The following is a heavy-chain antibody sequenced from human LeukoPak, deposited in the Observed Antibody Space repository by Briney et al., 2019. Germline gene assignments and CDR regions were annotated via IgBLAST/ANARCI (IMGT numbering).Heavy chain of an antibody. CDR1: GYTFTGYY. CDR3: ARGADSRGISDFDY. Sequence: ASVKVSCKASGYTFTGYYMHWVRQAPGQGLEWMGRINPNSGGTNYAQKFQGRVTMTRDTSISTAYMELSRLRSDDTAVYYCARGADSRGISDFDYWGQGTLVTVSS. V-gene: IGHV1-2*06. D-gene: IGHD6-13*01. CDR2: INPNSGGT. J-gene: IGHJ4*02.